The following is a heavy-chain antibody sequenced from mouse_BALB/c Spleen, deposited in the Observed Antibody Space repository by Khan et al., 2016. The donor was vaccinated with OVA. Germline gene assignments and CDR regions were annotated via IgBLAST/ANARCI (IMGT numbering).Heavy chain of an antibody. CDR2: ISTYSGNT. CDR1: GYTFTAYA. CDR3: ARPAYDGYFNY. Sequence: VQLQESGPELVRPGVSVKISCKGSGYTFTAYAMYWVKQSHAKSLEWIGLISTYSGNTNYNQKFKGKATMTVDKYSSTAYMELARLTSEDSAISYCARPAYDGYFNYWGQGNTLTVSS. J-gene: IGHJ2*01. V-gene: IGHV1S137*01. D-gene: IGHD2-3*01.